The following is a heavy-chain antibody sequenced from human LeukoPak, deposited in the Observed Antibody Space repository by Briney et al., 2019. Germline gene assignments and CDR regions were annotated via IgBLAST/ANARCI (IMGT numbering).Heavy chain of an antibody. CDR2: FNPNSGGT. CDR3: ASTYYDILTGYYTDY. J-gene: IGHJ4*02. Sequence: ASVKVSCKASGYTFTGYYMHWVRQAPGQGHEWMGWFNPNSGGTNYAQKFQGRVTMTRDTSISTAYMELSRLRSDDTAVCYCASTYYDILTGYYTDYWGQGTLVTVSS. D-gene: IGHD3-9*01. V-gene: IGHV1-2*02. CDR1: GYTFTGYY.